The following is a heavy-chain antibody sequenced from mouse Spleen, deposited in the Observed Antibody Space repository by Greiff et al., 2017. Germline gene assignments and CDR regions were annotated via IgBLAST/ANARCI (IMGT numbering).Heavy chain of an antibody. D-gene: IGHD1-1*01. CDR3: ARGAITTVVERYFDV. V-gene: IGHV5-17*01. J-gene: IGHJ1*03. CDR1: GFTFSDYG. Sequence: EVMLVESGGGLVKPGGSLKLSCAASGFTFSDYGMHWVRQAPEKGLEWVAYISSGSSTIYYADTVKGRFTISRDNAKNTLFLQMTSLRSEDTAMYYCARGAITTVVERYFDVWGTGTTVTVSS. CDR2: ISSGSSTI.